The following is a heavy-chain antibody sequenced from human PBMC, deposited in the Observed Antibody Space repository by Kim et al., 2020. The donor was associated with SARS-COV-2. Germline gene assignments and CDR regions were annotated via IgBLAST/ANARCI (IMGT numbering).Heavy chain of an antibody. CDR3: ASLDTTLTWYYGSGRLRGWFDP. J-gene: IGHJ5*02. D-gene: IGHD3-10*01. Sequence: SETLSLTCTVSGGSFSSYYWSWIRQPPGKGLEWIGDLNHSGSTNYNPSLKSRVTISVDTSKNQVSLRLSSVTAADTAVYYCASLDTTLTWYYGSGRLRGWFDPWGQGTLVTVSS. CDR2: LNHSGST. V-gene: IGHV4-59*12. CDR1: GGSFSSYY.